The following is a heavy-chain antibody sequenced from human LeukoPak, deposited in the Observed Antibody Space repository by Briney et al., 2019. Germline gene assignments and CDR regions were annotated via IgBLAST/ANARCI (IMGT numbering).Heavy chain of an antibody. D-gene: IGHD1-14*01. J-gene: IGHJ3*02. CDR2: SYYTGDS. CDR3: ARRVHNRGLYDLGAFDI. V-gene: IGHV4-59*08. Sequence: SETLSLTCSVSSGSISSSYWSWIRQPPGRGLEWIGYSYYTGDSNYSPSLKSRVTISFATSKNQFSLRLRSVTATDTAVYYCARRVHNRGLYDLGAFDIWGQGTMVTVSS. CDR1: SGSISSSY.